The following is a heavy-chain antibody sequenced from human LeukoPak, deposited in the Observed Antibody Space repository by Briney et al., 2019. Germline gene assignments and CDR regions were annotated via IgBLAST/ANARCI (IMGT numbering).Heavy chain of an antibody. V-gene: IGHV1-69*13. Sequence: SVKVSCKASGGTFSSYAISWVRQAPGQGLEWMGGIIPIFGTANYAQKFQGRVTITADESTSTAYMELSSLRSEDTAVYYCARALGGEQQLVYAFDIWGQGTMVTVSS. D-gene: IGHD6-13*01. CDR1: GGTFSSYA. CDR3: ARALGGEQQLVYAFDI. CDR2: IIPIFGTA. J-gene: IGHJ3*02.